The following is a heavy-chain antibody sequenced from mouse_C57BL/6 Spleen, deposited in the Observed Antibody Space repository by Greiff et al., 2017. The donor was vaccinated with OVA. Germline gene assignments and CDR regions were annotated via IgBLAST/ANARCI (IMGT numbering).Heavy chain of an antibody. CDR3: ARRLLPLYAMDY. J-gene: IGHJ4*01. CDR2: IDPSDSYT. V-gene: IGHV1-69*01. CDR1: GYTFTSYW. D-gene: IGHD2-3*01. Sequence: QVQLQQPGAELVMPGASVKLSCKASGYTFTSYWMHWVKQRPGQGLEWIGEIDPSDSYTTSNQKFKGKSTLTVANSSSTAYMQLSSLTSEDSAVYYCARRLLPLYAMDYWGQGTSVTVSS.